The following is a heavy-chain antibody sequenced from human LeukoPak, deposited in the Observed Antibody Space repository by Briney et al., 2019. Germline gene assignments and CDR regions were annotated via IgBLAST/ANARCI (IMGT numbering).Heavy chain of an antibody. D-gene: IGHD2-21*01. V-gene: IGHV1-18*01. CDR1: GYNFLNYG. CDR3: ARRFLNSHPIYYYMDV. J-gene: IGHJ6*03. CDR2: ISGKTGNI. Sequence: GASVKASCKASGYNFLNYGISWVRQAPGQGLEWMGWISGKTGNINYAQKFQARATMTRDTSTSTAYMELRSLRSDDTAVYFCARRFLNSHPIYYYMDVWAKGTTVIVSS.